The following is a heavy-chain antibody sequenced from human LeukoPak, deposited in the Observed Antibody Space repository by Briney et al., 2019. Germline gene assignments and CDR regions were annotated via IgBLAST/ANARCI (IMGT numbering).Heavy chain of an antibody. CDR2: INAGNGNT. J-gene: IGHJ1*01. V-gene: IGHV1-3*01. D-gene: IGHD3-22*01. Sequence: ASVKVSCKASGYTFTNYAIHWVRQAPGQRLEWMGWINAGNGNTKYSQEFQGRVTITRDTSASTAYMELSSLRSEDTAVYYCARPDYYYDSSAFYPGHFQHWGQGTLVTVSS. CDR1: GYTFTNYA. CDR3: ARPDYYYDSSAFYPGHFQH.